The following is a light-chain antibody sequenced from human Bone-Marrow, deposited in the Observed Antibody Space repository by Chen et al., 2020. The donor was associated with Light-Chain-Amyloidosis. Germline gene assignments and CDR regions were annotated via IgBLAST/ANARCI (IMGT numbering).Light chain of an antibody. CDR2: RAT. CDR3: HQYEYYKWT. J-gene: IGKJ1*01. CDR1: RNIGTW. V-gene: IGKV1-5*03. Sequence: PLTQSPSTLSASLGDTVTITRRASRNIGTWLAWFQQKPGEAPNLLVYRATILGDGVPSRFRGSVSGTEFTLTISSLQPGDFATYYCHQYEYYKWTFGQGTTV.